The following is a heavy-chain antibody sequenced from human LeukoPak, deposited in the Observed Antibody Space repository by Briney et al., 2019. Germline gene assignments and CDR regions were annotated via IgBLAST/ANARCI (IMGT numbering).Heavy chain of an antibody. CDR3: ARFITAAGSRYFDY. D-gene: IGHD6-13*01. CDR2: IIPIFGTA. V-gene: IGHV1-69*13. J-gene: IGHJ4*02. Sequence: GASVKVSCKASVGTFSSYAISWVRQAPGQGLEWMGGIIPIFGTANYAQKFQGRVTITADESTSTAYMELSSLRSEDTAVYYCARFITAAGSRYFDYWGQGTLVTVSS. CDR1: VGTFSSYA.